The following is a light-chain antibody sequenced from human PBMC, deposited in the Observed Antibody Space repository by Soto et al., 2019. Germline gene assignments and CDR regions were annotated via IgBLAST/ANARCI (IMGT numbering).Light chain of an antibody. Sequence: DVQLTQSPSTLSASVGDRVTLTCMASQSISGWLAWYQQRPGKAPKLMIYKASTLETGVPSRFSGSGSGTEFTLTINNLQPDDFATYYCQQYDGYSRTFGQGTKVDIK. CDR2: KAS. J-gene: IGKJ1*01. CDR1: QSISGW. V-gene: IGKV1-5*03. CDR3: QQYDGYSRT.